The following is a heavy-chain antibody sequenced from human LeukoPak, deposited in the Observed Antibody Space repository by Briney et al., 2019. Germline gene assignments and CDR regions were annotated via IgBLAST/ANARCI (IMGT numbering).Heavy chain of an antibody. D-gene: IGHD3-10*01. CDR1: GYTFTGYY. Sequence: ASVKVSCKASGYTFTGYYMHWVRQAPGQGLEWKGWINPNSGGTNYAQKFQGRVTMTRDTSISTAYMELSRLRSDDTAVYYCARDSITMVRGDPYNWFNPWGQGTLVTVSS. V-gene: IGHV1-2*02. J-gene: IGHJ5*02. CDR2: INPNSGGT. CDR3: ARDSITMVRGDPYNWFNP.